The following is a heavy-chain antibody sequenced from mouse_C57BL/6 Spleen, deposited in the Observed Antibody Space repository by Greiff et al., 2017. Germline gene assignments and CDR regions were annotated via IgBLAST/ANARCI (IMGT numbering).Heavy chain of an antibody. Sequence: EVQLQQSGAELVRPGASVKLSCTASGFNIKDDYMHWVKQRPEQGLEWIGWIDPENGDTEYASKFQGKATITADTSSNTAYLQLSSLTSEDTAVYYCTTYCSPFAYWGRGTLVTVSA. CDR1: GFNIKDDY. CDR2: IDPENGDT. CDR3: TTYCSPFAY. V-gene: IGHV14-4*01. J-gene: IGHJ3*01. D-gene: IGHD2-12*01.